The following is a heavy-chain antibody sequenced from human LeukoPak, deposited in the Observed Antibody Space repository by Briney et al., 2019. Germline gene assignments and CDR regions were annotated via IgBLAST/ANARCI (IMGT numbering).Heavy chain of an antibody. J-gene: IGHJ6*03. CDR3: ATVAWSRYCSSTSCPYYYYYMDV. CDR2: FDPEDGET. CDR1: GYTLTELS. V-gene: IGHV1-24*01. D-gene: IGHD2-2*01. Sequence: ASVKVSCKVSGYTLTELSMHWVRQAPGKGLEWMGGFDPEDGETIYAQKFQGRVTMTEDTSTDTAYMELSSLRSEDTAVYYCATVAWSRYCSSTSCPYYYYYMDVWGKGTTVTVSS.